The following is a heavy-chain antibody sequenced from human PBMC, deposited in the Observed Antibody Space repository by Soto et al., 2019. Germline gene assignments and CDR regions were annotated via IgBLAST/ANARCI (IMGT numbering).Heavy chain of an antibody. J-gene: IGHJ6*02. Sequence: GGSLRLSCAASGFTFSSDWMHWVRQAPGKGLGWVSRSNSYGSSTSYSDSVKGRFTISRDNAKNTLYLQMNSLRAEDTAVYYCARGVRFLEWLSPYYYGMDVWGQGTTVTVSS. CDR1: GFTFSSDW. CDR2: SNSYGSST. V-gene: IGHV3-74*01. CDR3: ARGVRFLEWLSPYYYGMDV. D-gene: IGHD3-3*01.